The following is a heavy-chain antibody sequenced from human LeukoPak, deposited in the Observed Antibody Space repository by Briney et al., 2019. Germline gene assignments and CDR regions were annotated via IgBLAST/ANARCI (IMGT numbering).Heavy chain of an antibody. D-gene: IGHD3-10*01. V-gene: IGHV4-34*01. J-gene: IGHJ3*02. CDR1: GGSLNDYL. CDR2: VGHSGTT. Sequence: PSETLSLTCAVYGGSLNDYLWSWIRQPPGQGLEWIGEVGHSGTTNYNPSLKSRVTISVDTSKNQFSLKLTSVTAADTAVYYCARELISSRAAFDTWGQGAVVTVSS. CDR3: ARELISSRAAFDT.